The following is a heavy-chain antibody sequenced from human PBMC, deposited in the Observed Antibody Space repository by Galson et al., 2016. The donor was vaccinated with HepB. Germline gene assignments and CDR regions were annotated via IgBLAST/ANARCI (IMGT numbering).Heavy chain of an antibody. CDR2: INHSGST. CDR3: ARGRNYYGSGSYYAWFDP. V-gene: IGHV4-34*01. Sequence: SETLSLTCVAYGGSFSGYYWSWIRQPPGKGLEWIGEINHSGSTNYNPSLKSRITISVDTSKNQFSLRLSSVTAADTAVYYCARGRNYYGSGSYYAWFDPWGQGTLVTVSS. J-gene: IGHJ5*02. D-gene: IGHD3-10*01. CDR1: GGSFSGYY.